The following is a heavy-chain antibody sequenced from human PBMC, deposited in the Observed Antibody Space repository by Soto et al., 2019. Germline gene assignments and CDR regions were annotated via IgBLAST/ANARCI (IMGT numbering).Heavy chain of an antibody. CDR2: ISWNSNII. J-gene: IGHJ4*02. CDR3: TKGGPYGFCSGCRCYFDY. CDR1: GFTFDDYA. V-gene: IGHV3-9*01. D-gene: IGHD3-3*01. Sequence: EVQLVESGGGLVQPGRSLRLSCAASGFTFDDYAMHWVRRVPGKGLEWVSSISWNSNIIGYADSVKGRFTISRDNAKNSLYLQMNSLRPEDTALYYGTKGGPYGFCSGCRCYFDYWGQGTLVTVSS.